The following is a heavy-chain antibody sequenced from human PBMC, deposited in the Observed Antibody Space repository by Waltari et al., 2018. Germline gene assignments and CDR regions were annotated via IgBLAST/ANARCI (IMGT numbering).Heavy chain of an antibody. CDR2: INHSGST. CDR3: ARRSGFVPWVRSLDY. D-gene: IGHD6-19*01. CDR1: GGSFSGYY. V-gene: IGHV4-34*01. J-gene: IGHJ4*02. Sequence: QVQLQQWGAGLLKPSETLSLTCAVYGGSFSGYYWSWIRQPPGKGLEWLGEINHSGSTNYNPSLKSRVTISVDTSKNQFSLKLSSVTAADTAVYYCARRSGFVPWVRSLDYWGQGTLVTVSS.